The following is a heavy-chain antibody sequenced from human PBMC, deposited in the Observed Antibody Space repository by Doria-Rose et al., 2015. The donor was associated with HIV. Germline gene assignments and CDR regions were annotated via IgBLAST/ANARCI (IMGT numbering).Heavy chain of an antibody. CDR1: GVSLSSPGMG. CDR2: IFSDGES. Sequence: QITLKESGPVLVKPTETLTLTCTVSGVSLSSPGMGVSWIRQPPGKALEWLANIFSDGESSYKTSLKSRLTISRGTSKSQVVLTMTDMDPVDTATYYCARIKSSRWYHKYYFDFWGQGTLVIVSA. V-gene: IGHV2-26*01. J-gene: IGHJ4*02. CDR3: ARIKSSRWYHKYYFDF. D-gene: IGHD6-13*01.